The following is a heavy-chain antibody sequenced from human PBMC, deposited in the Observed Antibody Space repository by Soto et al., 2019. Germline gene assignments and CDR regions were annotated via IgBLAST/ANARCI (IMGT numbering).Heavy chain of an antibody. CDR2: IIPITETT. V-gene: IGHV1-69*01. CDR1: GGTFSSYA. Sequence: QVQLVQSGAEVKKPGSSVKVSCTASGGTFSSYAISWVRQAPGQGLEWMGGIIPITETTNYAQKFQGRVTITADESKSTAYREVSSLRSEDRAVYYCARSQGSSTSLEIYYYCCNGMDVWGQGPTVTVSS. J-gene: IGHJ6*02. D-gene: IGHD2-2*01. CDR3: ARSQGSSTSLEIYYYCCNGMDV.